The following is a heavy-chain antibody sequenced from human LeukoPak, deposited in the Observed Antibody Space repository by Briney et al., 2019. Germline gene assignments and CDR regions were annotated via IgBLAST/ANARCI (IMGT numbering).Heavy chain of an antibody. D-gene: IGHD5-18*01. CDR1: GYTFTGYY. V-gene: IGHV1-2*04. CDR2: INPNSGGT. J-gene: IGHJ4*02. CDR3: ARTRDDTAMEL. Sequence: GASVKVSCKASGYTFTGYYMHWVRQAPGQGLEWMGWINPNSGGTNYAQKFQGWVTMTGDTSISTAYMELSRLRSDDTAVYYCARTRDDTAMELWGQGTLVTVSS.